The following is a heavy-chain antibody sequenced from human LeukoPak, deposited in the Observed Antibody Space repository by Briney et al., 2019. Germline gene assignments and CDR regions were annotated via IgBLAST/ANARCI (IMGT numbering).Heavy chain of an antibody. V-gene: IGHV3-48*04. CDR1: GFTFSSYS. CDR3: ARDGGTSWEMDV. D-gene: IGHD3-16*01. CDR2: ITSSSRTI. Sequence: PGGSLRLSCAASGFTFSSYSMNWVRQAPGKGLEWVSYITSSSRTIYYADSVKGRFTISRDNARKSLYLQMNSLRAEDTAVYYCARDGGTSWEMDVWGKGTTVTVSS. J-gene: IGHJ6*04.